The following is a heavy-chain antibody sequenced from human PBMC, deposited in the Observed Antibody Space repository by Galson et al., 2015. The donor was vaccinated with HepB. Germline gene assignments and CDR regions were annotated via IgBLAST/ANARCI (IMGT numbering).Heavy chain of an antibody. V-gene: IGHV3-48*02. J-gene: IGHJ4*02. CDR2: ISGNSGRI. CDR1: GFELSMYS. CDR3: TRGDGADSWYSEF. Sequence: SLRLSCAASGFELSMYSMNWVRQAPGKGLEWISYISGNSGRIDYADSVQGRFTISRDNARNSMYLQMRSLKDEDTAVYFCTRGDGADSWYSEFWGQGTLVTVSS. D-gene: IGHD1-26*01.